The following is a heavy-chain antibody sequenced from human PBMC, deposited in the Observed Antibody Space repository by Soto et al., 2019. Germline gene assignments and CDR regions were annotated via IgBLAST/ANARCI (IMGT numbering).Heavy chain of an antibody. CDR2: ISYFGNDK. Sequence: QQQLLESGGGVVQPGTSLRLSCAASGFGFENSDMVWVRQAPGKGLAWVAAISYFGNDKDYADSVRGRFTVSRDNNNDILYLQMSSLSPEDTAVYYCAKVPSYRDSAWLDPWGQGTLVTVSS. J-gene: IGHJ5*02. D-gene: IGHD4-17*01. CDR1: GFGFENSD. CDR3: AKVPSYRDSAWLDP. V-gene: IGHV3-30*18.